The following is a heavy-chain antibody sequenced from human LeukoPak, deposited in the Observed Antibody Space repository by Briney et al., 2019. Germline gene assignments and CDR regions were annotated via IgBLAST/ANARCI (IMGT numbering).Heavy chain of an antibody. V-gene: IGHV1-8*02. D-gene: IGHD2-15*01. Sequence: ASVKVSCKASGYTFTGYYMHWVRQAPGQGLEWMGWMNPHSGNTGYAQKFQGRVTMTRNTSISTAYMELSSLRSEDTAVYYCARGGTPYCSGGNCFLYYYYYMDVWGKGTTVAISS. CDR1: GYTFTGYY. CDR3: ARGGTPYCSGGNCFLYYYYYMDV. CDR2: MNPHSGNT. J-gene: IGHJ6*03.